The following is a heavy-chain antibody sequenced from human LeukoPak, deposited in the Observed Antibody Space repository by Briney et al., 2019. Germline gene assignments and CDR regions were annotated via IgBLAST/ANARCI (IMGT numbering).Heavy chain of an antibody. CDR2: IYTSGST. D-gene: IGHD3-22*01. CDR3: ARRDYDSSGYPYFDY. V-gene: IGHV4-4*07. Sequence: PSETLSLTCTVSGGSISSYYWSWIRQPAGRGLERIGRIYTSGSTNYNPSLKSRVTMSVDTSKSQFSLKLSSVTAADTAVYYCARRDYDSSGYPYFDYWGQGTLVTVSS. J-gene: IGHJ4*02. CDR1: GGSISSYY.